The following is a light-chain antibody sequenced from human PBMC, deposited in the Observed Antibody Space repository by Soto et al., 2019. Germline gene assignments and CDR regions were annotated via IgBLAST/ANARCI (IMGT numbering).Light chain of an antibody. J-gene: IGLJ1*01. CDR1: SSNIGGNT. V-gene: IGLV1-44*01. CDR2: SNY. Sequence: VLTQPPSASGTPGQRVTISCSGSSSNIGGNTVNWYQQLPGTAPKLLIYSNYQRPSGVPDRFSGSKSGTSASLAISGLQSEDEADYYCAAWDDNLNGPGYVFGTGTKVTV. CDR3: AAWDDNLNGPGYV.